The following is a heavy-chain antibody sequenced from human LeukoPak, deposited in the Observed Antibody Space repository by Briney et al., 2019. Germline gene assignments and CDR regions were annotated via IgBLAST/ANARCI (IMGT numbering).Heavy chain of an antibody. J-gene: IGHJ4*02. CDR2: IYYSGST. D-gene: IGHD3-10*01. Sequence: SETLSLTGTVSGGSISSYYWSWIRQPPGKGLEWIGYIYYSGSTKYNPSLKSRVTISVDTSKNQFSLKLSSVTAADTAVYYCARHYDSGSYPFDYWGRGTLVTVSS. CDR1: GGSISSYY. V-gene: IGHV4-59*01. CDR3: ARHYDSGSYPFDY.